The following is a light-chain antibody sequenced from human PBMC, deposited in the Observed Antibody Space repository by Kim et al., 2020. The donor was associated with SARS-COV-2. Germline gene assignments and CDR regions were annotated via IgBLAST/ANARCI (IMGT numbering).Light chain of an antibody. V-gene: IGKV1-27*01. J-gene: IGKJ1*01. CDR2: AAS. Sequence: ASVGDRVTITCRASQDIANALAWYQQKPGKVPQVLIYAASTLQSGVPSRFSGSGSGTEFTLTIGSLQTEDVATYYCQKYNSAPWTFGPGTKVDIK. CDR3: QKYNSAPWT. CDR1: QDIANA.